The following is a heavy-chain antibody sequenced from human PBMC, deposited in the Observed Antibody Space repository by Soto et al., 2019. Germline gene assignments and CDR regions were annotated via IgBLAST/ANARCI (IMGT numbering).Heavy chain of an antibody. CDR3: ARRERAAGTDWWFDP. D-gene: IGHD6-13*01. Sequence: QLQLQESGPGLVKPSETLSLTCTVSGGSISSSSFHWGWIRQPPGKGLEWIGSIYYSGSTYYSPSRKSRVTXPXXXSXXQFSLKLSSVTAADTAVYYCARRERAAGTDWWFDPWGQGTLVTVSS. J-gene: IGHJ5*02. V-gene: IGHV4-39*01. CDR1: GGSISSSSFH. CDR2: IYYSGST.